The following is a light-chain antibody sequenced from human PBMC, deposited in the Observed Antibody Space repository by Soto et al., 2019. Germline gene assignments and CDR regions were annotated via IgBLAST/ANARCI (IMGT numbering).Light chain of an antibody. Sequence: QSALTQPASVSGSPGQSITISCTGTSSDIGGYNYVSWYQHHPGRAPKLMIYEVSNRPSGVSNRFSGSKSGNTAALTLSGLQAEDEADYYCSSNTGSSTRHVPGTGPKLTFL. CDR1: SSDIGGYNY. J-gene: IGLJ1*01. CDR3: SSNTGSSTRHV. V-gene: IGLV2-14*01. CDR2: EVS.